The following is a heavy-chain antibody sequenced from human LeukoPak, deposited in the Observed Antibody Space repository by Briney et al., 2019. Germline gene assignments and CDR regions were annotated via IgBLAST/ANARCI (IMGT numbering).Heavy chain of an antibody. CDR1: GFTFSSYS. CDR3: AVHWEVKYYYMDV. D-gene: IGHD1-26*01. CDR2: ISSSSSYI. Sequence: GGSLRLSCAASGFTFSSYSMNWVRQAPGKGLEWVSSISSSSSYIYYADSVKGRFTISRDNAKNSLYLQMNSLRAEDTAVYYCAVHWEVKYYYMDVWGKGTTVTISS. V-gene: IGHV3-21*01. J-gene: IGHJ6*03.